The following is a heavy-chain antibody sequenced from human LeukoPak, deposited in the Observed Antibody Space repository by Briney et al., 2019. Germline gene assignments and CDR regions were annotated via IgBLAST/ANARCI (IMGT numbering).Heavy chain of an antibody. CDR2: ISGSGGST. CDR1: GFTFSSYA. V-gene: IGHV3-23*01. Sequence: GGSLRLSCAASGFTFSSYAMSWVRQAPGKGLEWVSAISGSGGSTYYADSVKGRFTISRDNDKNSLFLRMNSLGAEDTAIYYCVRPSNPPHWGQGTLVTVSS. J-gene: IGHJ4*02. CDR3: VRPSNPPH.